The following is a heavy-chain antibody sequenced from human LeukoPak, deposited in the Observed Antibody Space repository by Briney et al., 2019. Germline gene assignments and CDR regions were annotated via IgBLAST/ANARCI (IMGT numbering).Heavy chain of an antibody. CDR2: ISYDGSDK. J-gene: IGHJ5*02. CDR1: GFTFSSYA. Sequence: GRSLRPSCAASGFTFSSYAMHWVRQAPGKGLEWVAVISYDGSDKYYTDSVKGRFTISRDNSKNTLYLQMNSLTAEDTAVYYCAREMATTRNWFDPWGQGTLVTVSS. V-gene: IGHV3-30-3*01. D-gene: IGHD5-24*01. CDR3: AREMATTRNWFDP.